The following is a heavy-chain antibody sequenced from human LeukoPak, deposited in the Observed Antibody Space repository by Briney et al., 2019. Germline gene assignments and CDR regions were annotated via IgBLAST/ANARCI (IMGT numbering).Heavy chain of an antibody. D-gene: IGHD4-17*01. Sequence: GGSLRLSCAASGFTFRRHWMSWVRQAPGKGPEWVAHIKHVGTEYYVDSVKGRVIISRDNAKNSLYLQMNSMRAEDTAVYTCVRGPDYGDRLDYFDNWGQGTLVTVSS. CDR1: GFTFRRHW. J-gene: IGHJ4*02. V-gene: IGHV3-7*01. CDR3: VRGPDYGDRLDYFDN. CDR2: IKHVGTE.